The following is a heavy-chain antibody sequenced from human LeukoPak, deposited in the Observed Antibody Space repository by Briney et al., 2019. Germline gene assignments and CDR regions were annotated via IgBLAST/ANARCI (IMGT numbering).Heavy chain of an antibody. CDR3: APRPLWEEMATIPLDY. Sequence: GGSLRLSCAASGFTFSSYAMSWVRQAPGKGLEWVSAISGSGGSTYYADSVKGRFTIPRDNSKNTLYLQMNSLRAEDTAVYYCAPRPLWEEMATIPLDYWGQGTLVTVSS. J-gene: IGHJ4*02. CDR2: ISGSGGST. D-gene: IGHD5-12*01. CDR1: GFTFSSYA. V-gene: IGHV3-23*01.